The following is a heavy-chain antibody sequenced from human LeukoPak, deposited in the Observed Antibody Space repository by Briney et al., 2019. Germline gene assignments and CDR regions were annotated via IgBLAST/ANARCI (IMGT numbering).Heavy chain of an antibody. V-gene: IGHV3-7*01. D-gene: IGHD5-24*01. CDR1: GFTFSTYW. Sequence: PGGSLRLSCATSGFTFSTYWMSWVRQAPGKGLEWVANIKQDGSETYYADSVKGRFTIFRDYAKNSLYLQMDSLRVEDTAVYYCANGDGFDYWGQGTLVIVSS. CDR2: IKQDGSET. J-gene: IGHJ4*02. CDR3: ANGDGFDY.